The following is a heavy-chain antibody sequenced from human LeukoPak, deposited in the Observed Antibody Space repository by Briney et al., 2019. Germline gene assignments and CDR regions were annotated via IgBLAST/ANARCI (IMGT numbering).Heavy chain of an antibody. J-gene: IGHJ4*02. V-gene: IGHV3-7*01. CDR2: IKQDGSEK. D-gene: IGHD3-22*01. CDR3: ARAWSYDSSGYYYHFDY. Sequence: QSGGSLRLSCAASGFTFSSYWMSWVRQAPGKGLEWVANIKQDGSEKYYVDSVKGRFTISRDNAKNSLYLQMNSLRAEDTAVYYCARAWSYDSSGYYYHFDYWGQGTLVTVSS. CDR1: GFTFSSYW.